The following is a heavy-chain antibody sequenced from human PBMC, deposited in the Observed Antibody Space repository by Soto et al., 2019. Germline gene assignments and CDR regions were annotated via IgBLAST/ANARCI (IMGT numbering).Heavy chain of an antibody. CDR1: GYTFTSYD. J-gene: IGHJ5*02. V-gene: IGHV1-8*01. CDR3: ARSPFMITFGGVIVRGENWFDP. Sequence: QVQLVQSGAEVKKPGASVKVSCKASGYTFTSYDINWVRQATGQGLEWMGWMNPNSGNTGYAQKCKGRVTMTRNTSLSTAYMELSSLRSEDTAVYYCARSPFMITFGGVIVRGENWFDPWGQVTLVTVSS. CDR2: MNPNSGNT. D-gene: IGHD3-16*02.